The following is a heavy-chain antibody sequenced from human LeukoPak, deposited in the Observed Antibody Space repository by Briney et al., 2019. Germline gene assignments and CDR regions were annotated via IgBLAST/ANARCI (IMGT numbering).Heavy chain of an antibody. CDR3: AIPPGIAAAGNKT. CDR1: GFTFSSYA. V-gene: IGHV3-23*01. CDR2: ISGSGGST. J-gene: IGHJ5*02. D-gene: IGHD6-13*01. Sequence: GGSLRLSCKATGFTFSSYAMSWVRQAPGKGLEGVSAISGSGGSTYYADSVKGRFTISRDNSKNTLYLQMNSLRAEDTAVYYCAIPPGIAAAGNKTWGQGTLVTVSS.